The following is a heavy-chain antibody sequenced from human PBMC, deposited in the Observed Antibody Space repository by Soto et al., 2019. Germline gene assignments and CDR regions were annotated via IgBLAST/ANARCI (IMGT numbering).Heavy chain of an antibody. Sequence: GGSLRLSCAASGFTFSNKWIHWVRQAPGKGLVWVSGIKSDGSSTTYADSVKGRFTISRDNAKNTLYLQMNSLRAEDTAVYYCASAAPFNYGGNSGFDFWGQGTLVTVSS. CDR3: ASAAPFNYGGNSGFDF. D-gene: IGHD4-17*01. CDR1: GFTFSNKW. V-gene: IGHV3-74*03. J-gene: IGHJ4*02. CDR2: IKSDGSST.